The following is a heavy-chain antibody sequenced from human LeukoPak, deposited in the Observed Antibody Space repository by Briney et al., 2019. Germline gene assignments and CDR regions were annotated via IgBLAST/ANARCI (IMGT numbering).Heavy chain of an antibody. V-gene: IGHV3-23*01. J-gene: IGHJ5*02. CDR1: GFNLNTYA. CDR2: ISNTAGST. Sequence: GGSLRLSCEVSGFNLNTYAMSWVRQAPGKALEWVSAISNTAGSTYYADSVKGRFTISRDNSKNTLSLQMNSLRAEDTAVYYCAKAQVESATQNRFDPWGQGTLVTVSS. D-gene: IGHD2-15*01. CDR3: AKAQVESATQNRFDP.